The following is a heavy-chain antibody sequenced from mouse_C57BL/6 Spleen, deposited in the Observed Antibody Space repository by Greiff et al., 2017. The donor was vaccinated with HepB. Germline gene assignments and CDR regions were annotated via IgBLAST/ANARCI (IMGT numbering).Heavy chain of an antibody. V-gene: IGHV5-17*01. CDR2: ISSGSSTI. J-gene: IGHJ1*03. Sequence: EVRVVESGGGLVKPGGSLKLSCAASGFTFSDYGMHWVRQAPEKGLEWVAYISSGSSTIYYADTVKGRFTISRDNAKNTLFLQMTSLRSEDTAMYYCARSHYWYFDVWGTGTTVTVSS. CDR3: ARSHYWYFDV. CDR1: GFTFSDYG.